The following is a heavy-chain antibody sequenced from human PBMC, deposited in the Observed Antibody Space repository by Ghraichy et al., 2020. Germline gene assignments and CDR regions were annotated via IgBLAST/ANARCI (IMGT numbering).Heavy chain of an antibody. Sequence: SETLSLTCTVSGYSIRSGYFWGWIRQPPGKRLEWIGRIYHSGNTHYNPSPTSGVIISVDTSKHQFSLRRSSLTAADTAVYYCATLAMAGPLAYWGQGALVTVPS. CDR2: IYHSGNT. CDR3: ATLAMAGPLAY. D-gene: IGHD6-19*01. CDR1: GYSIRSGYF. V-gene: IGHV4-38-2*02. J-gene: IGHJ4*02.